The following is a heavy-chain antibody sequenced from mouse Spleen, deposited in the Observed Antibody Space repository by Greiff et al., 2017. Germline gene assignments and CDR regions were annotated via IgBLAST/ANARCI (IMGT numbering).Heavy chain of an antibody. D-gene: IGHD2-3*01. Sequence: EVHLVESGPELVKPGDSVKISCKASGYSFTGYFMNWVMQSHGKSLEWIGRINPYNGDTFYNQKFKGKATLTVDKSSSTAHMELRSLTSEDSAVYYCARDERVYDSWFAYWGQGTLVTVSA. J-gene: IGHJ3*01. CDR1: GYSFTGYF. CDR2: INPYNGDT. CDR3: ARDERVYDSWFAY. V-gene: IGHV1-20*01.